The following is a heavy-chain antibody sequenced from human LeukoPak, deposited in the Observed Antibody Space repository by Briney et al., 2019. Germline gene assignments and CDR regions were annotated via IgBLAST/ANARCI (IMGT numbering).Heavy chain of an antibody. CDR2: ISSSSSYI. J-gene: IGHJ4*02. CDR3: AKGMIVGDY. V-gene: IGHV3-21*04. Sequence: PGGSLRLSCAASGFTLSSYTMNWVRQAPGKGLEWVSSISSSSSYIYYADSLKGRFTISRDNSKNTLYLQMNSLRAEDTAVYYCAKGMIVGDYWGQGTLVTVSS. D-gene: IGHD3-22*01. CDR1: GFTLSSYT.